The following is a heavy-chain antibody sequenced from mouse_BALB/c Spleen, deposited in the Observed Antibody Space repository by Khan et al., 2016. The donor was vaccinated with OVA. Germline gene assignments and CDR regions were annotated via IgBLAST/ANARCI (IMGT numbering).Heavy chain of an antibody. D-gene: IGHD2-14*01. V-gene: IGHV3-8*02. CDR2: MIYSGNT. J-gene: IGHJ3*01. Sequence: EVKLLESGPSLVKPSQTLSLTCSVTGDSITSGYWSWIRKFPGNKLEYMGYMIYSGNTYYNPSLKSRISITRHTSKNQYYLQLNFVTTEETATYYCARSTYRYAFAYWGQGTLVTVSA. CDR3: ARSTYRYAFAY. CDR1: GDSITSGY.